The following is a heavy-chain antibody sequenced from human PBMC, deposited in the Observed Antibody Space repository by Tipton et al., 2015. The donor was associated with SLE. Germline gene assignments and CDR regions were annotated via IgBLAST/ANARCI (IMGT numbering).Heavy chain of an antibody. Sequence: TLSLTCAVYGGSFSGYYWSWIRQPPGKGLEWIGEINHSGSTNYNTSLKRRVTISVDTSKNKFSLKLRSVTAADTAVYYCARDGRGYYYDSSGYFDPGGQGTLAPVSS. D-gene: IGHD3-22*01. V-gene: IGHV4-34*01. CDR1: GGSFSGYY. CDR2: INHSGST. CDR3: ARDGRGYYYDSSGYFDP. J-gene: IGHJ5*02.